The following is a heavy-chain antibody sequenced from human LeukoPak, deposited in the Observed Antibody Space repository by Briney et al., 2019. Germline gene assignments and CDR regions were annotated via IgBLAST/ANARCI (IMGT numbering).Heavy chain of an antibody. D-gene: IGHD2-15*01. V-gene: IGHV4-34*01. J-gene: IGHJ6*03. CDR2: INHSGST. CDR1: GGSFSGYY. CDR3: ARGSVVVVVAANYYYYYMDV. Sequence: SETLSLTCAVYGGSFSGYYWSWIRQRPGKGLEWIGEINHSGSTNYNPSLKSRVTISVDTSKNQFSLKLSSVTAADTAVYYCARGSVVVVVAANYYYYYMDVWGKGTTVTVSS.